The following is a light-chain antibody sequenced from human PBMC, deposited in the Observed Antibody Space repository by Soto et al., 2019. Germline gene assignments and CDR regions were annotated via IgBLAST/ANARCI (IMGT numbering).Light chain of an antibody. CDR3: CSYAGSSTAI. J-gene: IGLJ2*01. V-gene: IGLV2-18*02. CDR1: STDFVSYNR. CDR2: EAS. Sequence: QLVLTQPPSVSGSPGQSVTISCTGTSTDFVSYNRVSWYQQPPGTAPKLIIYEASNRPSGVPDRFSGSKSGNTASLTISGLQAEDEADYYCCSYAGSSTAIFGGGTKLTVL.